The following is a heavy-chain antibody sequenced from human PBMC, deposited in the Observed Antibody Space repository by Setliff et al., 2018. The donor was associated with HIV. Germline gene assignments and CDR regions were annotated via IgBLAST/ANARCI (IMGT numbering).Heavy chain of an antibody. D-gene: IGHD2-21*01. Sequence: SETLSLTCSVSGASISTGEYYWSWVRQYPGRGLEWIGYIYHTGGTSYNPSLRSRLSVSLDTSRNQFSLKLTSVTAADTAVYYCARYHIGGIQYFQHWGQGALVTVSS. CDR1: GASISTGEYY. V-gene: IGHV4-30-4*01. J-gene: IGHJ1*01. CDR3: ARYHIGGIQYFQH. CDR2: IYHTGGT.